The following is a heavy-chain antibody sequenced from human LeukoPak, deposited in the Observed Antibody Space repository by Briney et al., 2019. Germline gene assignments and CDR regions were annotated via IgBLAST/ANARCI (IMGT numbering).Heavy chain of an antibody. CDR1: GFTFSSYW. Sequence: TGGSLRLSCAASGFTFSSYWMNWARQAPGKGLEWVANINQDGSERYYVDSVKGRFTISRDNAKNSLSLQMNSLRAEDTALYYCARGNAMGVWGQGTTVTVSS. CDR2: INQDGSER. J-gene: IGHJ6*02. CDR3: ARGNAMGV. V-gene: IGHV3-7*01.